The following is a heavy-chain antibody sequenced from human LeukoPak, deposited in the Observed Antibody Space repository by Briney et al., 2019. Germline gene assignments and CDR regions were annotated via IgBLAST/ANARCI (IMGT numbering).Heavy chain of an antibody. V-gene: IGHV3-43*02. CDR3: AKDIFPSFMVRGVIILSRYGMDV. J-gene: IGHJ6*02. Sequence: GGSLRLSCAASGFTFDDYAMHWVRQAPGKGLEWVSLISGDGGSTYYADSVKGRFTISRDNSKNSLYLQMNSLRTEDTALYYCAKDIFPSFMVRGVIILSRYGMDVWGQGTTVTVSS. CDR1: GFTFDDYA. D-gene: IGHD3-10*01. CDR2: ISGDGGST.